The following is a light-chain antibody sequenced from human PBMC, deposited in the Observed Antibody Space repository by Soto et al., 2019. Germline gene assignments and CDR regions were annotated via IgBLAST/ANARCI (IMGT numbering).Light chain of an antibody. Sequence: QSVMTQPASGSGSPGQSITISCTGTSRDVGGYNYVSWYQQHPGKAPRLMIYEVSNRPSGVSNRFSGSKSGNTASLTISGLQAEDEADYYCSSYTSSSTYVFGTGTKVTVL. J-gene: IGLJ1*01. CDR3: SSYTSSSTYV. CDR2: EVS. V-gene: IGLV2-14*01. CDR1: SRDVGGYNY.